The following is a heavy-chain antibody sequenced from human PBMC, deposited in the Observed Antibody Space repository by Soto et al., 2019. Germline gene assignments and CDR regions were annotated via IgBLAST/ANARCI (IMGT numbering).Heavy chain of an antibody. CDR2: MNPNNGNT. V-gene: IGHV1-8*01. D-gene: IGHD1-26*01. CDR1: GYTFTSYD. Sequence: ASVKVSCKASGYTFTSYDITWVRQATGQGLERMGWMNPNNGNTGYAQKFQGRVTMTRNTSISTAYMELSSLRSEDTAVYYCATERWEDAFDIWGQGTMVTVSS. J-gene: IGHJ3*02. CDR3: ATERWEDAFDI.